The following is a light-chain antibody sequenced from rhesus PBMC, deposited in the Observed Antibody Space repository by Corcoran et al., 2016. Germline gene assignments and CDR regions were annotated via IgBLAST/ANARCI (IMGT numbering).Light chain of an antibody. CDR2: AAS. V-gene: IGKV1-33*02. Sequence: DIQMTQSPSSLSASVGDTVTITCQASQGISKYLAWYQQKPGKAHKLLIYAASTLQSGVPSRFSGSGSGTEFTLTISSLQPEDFATYYGQQHNSYPRTFGQGTKVEIK. CDR1: QGISKY. J-gene: IGKJ1*01. CDR3: QQHNSYPRT.